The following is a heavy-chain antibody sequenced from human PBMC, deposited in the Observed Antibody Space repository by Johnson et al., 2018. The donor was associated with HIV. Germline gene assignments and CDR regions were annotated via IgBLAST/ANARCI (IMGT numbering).Heavy chain of an antibody. CDR1: GFAFSNYG. CDR2: ISYDGSNK. J-gene: IGHJ3*02. CDR3: AKVINPSRVDTAMVTVLDAFDI. D-gene: IGHD5-18*01. V-gene: IGHV3-30*18. Sequence: QVQLMESGGDLVQPGGSLRLSCVASGFAFSNYGMHWVRQAPGQGLEWVVVISYDGSNKYYADSVKGRFTISRTISKNTLYLQMNSLRAEDTAVYYCAKVINPSRVDTAMVTVLDAFDIWGQGTMVTVSS.